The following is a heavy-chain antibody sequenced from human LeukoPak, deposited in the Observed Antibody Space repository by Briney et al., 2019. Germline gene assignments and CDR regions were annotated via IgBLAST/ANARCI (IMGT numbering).Heavy chain of an antibody. CDR1: GYTFTSYD. CDR3: ARGSRDDVGATKDWFDP. Sequence: ASVKVSCKASGYTFTSYDINWVRQATGQELEWMGWMNPNSGNTGYAQKFQGRVTMTRNTSISTAYMELSSLRSEDTAVYYCARGSRDDVGATKDWFDPWGQGTLVTVSS. J-gene: IGHJ5*02. D-gene: IGHD1-26*01. V-gene: IGHV1-8*01. CDR2: MNPNSGNT.